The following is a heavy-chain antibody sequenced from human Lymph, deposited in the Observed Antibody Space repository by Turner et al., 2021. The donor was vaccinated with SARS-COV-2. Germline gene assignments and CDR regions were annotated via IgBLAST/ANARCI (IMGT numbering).Heavy chain of an antibody. D-gene: IGHD3-3*01. J-gene: IGHJ4*02. V-gene: IGHV3-23*01. CDR3: VREVGVEGSIFDY. CDR1: GFTFNTYG. CDR2: INARGSNT. Sequence: EVQLLESGGGLVQPGGSLRLSCAASGFTFNTYGMSWVRQAPGGGLEWVSTINARGSNTHYADSVKGRFTISRDNSKNTLWLQMNSLRAEDTALYYCVREVGVEGSIFDYWGQGTLVTVSS.